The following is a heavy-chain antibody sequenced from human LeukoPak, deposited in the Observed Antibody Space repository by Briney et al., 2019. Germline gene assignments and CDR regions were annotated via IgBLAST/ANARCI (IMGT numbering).Heavy chain of an antibody. D-gene: IGHD3-10*01. V-gene: IGHV3-64*01. CDR2: ISYNGDST. Sequence: GGSLRLSCAASGFTFSSYAMHWVRQAPGKGLEYVSGISYNGDSTYYANSVKGRFIISRDNSKNTLYLQMGRLRAEDMAVYYCARAADYPGSGSYYTYYYYGMDVWGQGTTVTVSS. J-gene: IGHJ6*02. CDR3: ARAADYPGSGSYYTYYYYGMDV. CDR1: GFTFSSYA.